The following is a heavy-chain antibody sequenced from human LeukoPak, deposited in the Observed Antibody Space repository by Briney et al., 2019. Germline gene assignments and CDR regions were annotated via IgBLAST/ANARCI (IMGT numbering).Heavy chain of an antibody. Sequence: PSETLSLTCAVYGGSFSGYYWSWIRQPPGKGLEWIGEINHSGSTNYNPSLKSRVTISVDTSKNQFSLKLSSVTAADTAVYYCARSTSGDILTGYYTLDYWGQGTLVTVSS. J-gene: IGHJ4*02. CDR2: INHSGST. CDR3: ARSTSGDILTGYYTLDY. V-gene: IGHV4-34*01. D-gene: IGHD3-9*01. CDR1: GGSFSGYY.